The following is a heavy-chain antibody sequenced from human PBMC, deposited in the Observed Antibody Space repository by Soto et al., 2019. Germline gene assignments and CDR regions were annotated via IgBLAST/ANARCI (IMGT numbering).Heavy chain of an antibody. Sequence: ASVKVSCKASGYTFTDYFIHWVRQAPGQGFEWMGWINPNSRGTNYAPKFQGRVTMTRDTSNSTAYMELRGLRSDDTAVYYCARVTLKAGNWSDPWGQGTLVTVSS. CDR1: GYTFTDYF. J-gene: IGHJ5*02. CDR2: INPNSRGT. V-gene: IGHV1-2*02. CDR3: ARVTLKAGNWSDP.